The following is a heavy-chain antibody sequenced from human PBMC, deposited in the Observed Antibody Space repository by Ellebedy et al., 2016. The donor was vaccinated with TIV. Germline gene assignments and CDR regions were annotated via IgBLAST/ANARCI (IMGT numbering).Heavy chain of an antibody. J-gene: IGHJ4*02. CDR3: ARGGAGFDSMNRELSFDS. V-gene: IGHV3-48*02. CDR2: IRSSINSI. Sequence: GGSLRLSXAASGFTFSTYSMNWVRQAPGKGLEWVAFIRSSINSISYADSVKGRFTISRDDAENSLYLQMNSLRDEDTALYYCARGGAGFDSMNRELSFDSWGQGTLVIVSS. CDR1: GFTFSTYS. D-gene: IGHD1-26*01.